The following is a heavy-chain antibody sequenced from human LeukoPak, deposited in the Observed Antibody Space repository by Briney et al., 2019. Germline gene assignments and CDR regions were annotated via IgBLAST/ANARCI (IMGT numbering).Heavy chain of an antibody. CDR2: IIPIFGTA. V-gene: IGHV1-69*13. CDR3: ARDNSYYDSSGYSNWFDP. CDR1: GYTFASYG. Sequence: GASVKVSCKASGYTFASYGISWVRQATGQGLEWIGGIIPIFGTANYAQKFQGRVTITADESTSTAYMELSSLRSEDTAVYYCARDNSYYDSSGYSNWFDPWGQGTLVTVSS. J-gene: IGHJ5*02. D-gene: IGHD3-22*01.